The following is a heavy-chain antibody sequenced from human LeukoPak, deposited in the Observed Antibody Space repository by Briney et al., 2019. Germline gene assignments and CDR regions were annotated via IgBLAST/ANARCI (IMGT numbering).Heavy chain of an antibody. V-gene: IGHV1-18*01. CDR1: GYTFTSYG. D-gene: IGHD1-7*01. CDR2: ISASNGNT. Sequence: ASVKVSCKASGYTFTSYGVSWVRQAPGQGLEWVGWISASNGNTNYAQKLQGGVTMTTDTSTSTAYVELRSLRSDDTAVYYCARYPLSYTSNWHYYFDYWGQGTLLTVSS. J-gene: IGHJ4*02. CDR3: ARYPLSYTSNWHYYFDY.